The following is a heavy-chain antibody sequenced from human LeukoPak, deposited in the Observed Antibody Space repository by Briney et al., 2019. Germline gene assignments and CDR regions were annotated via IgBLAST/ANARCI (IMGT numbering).Heavy chain of an antibody. CDR1: GFTFSSYS. CDR2: IYSGGSI. CDR3: ARGDSYYYGSGTFQH. D-gene: IGHD3-10*01. Sequence: PGGSLRLSCAASGFTFSSYSMNWVRQAPGKGLEWVSVIYSGGSIYYADSVKGRFTISRDNSKNTLYLQMNSLRADDTAVYYCARGDSYYYGSGTFQHWGQGTPVTVSS. V-gene: IGHV3-53*01. J-gene: IGHJ1*01.